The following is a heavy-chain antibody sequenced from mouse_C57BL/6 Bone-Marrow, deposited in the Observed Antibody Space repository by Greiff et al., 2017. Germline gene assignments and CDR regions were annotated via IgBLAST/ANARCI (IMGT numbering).Heavy chain of an antibody. D-gene: IGHD2-4*01. J-gene: IGHJ3*01. Sequence: EVKLLESGGGLVKPGGSLKLSCAASGFTFSDYGMHWVRQAPEKGLEWVAYISSGSSTICYADTVKGRFTISRDNAKNTLFLQMTSLGSEDTAMYYCARHYYDYDEGFAYWGQGTLVTVSA. CDR2: ISSGSSTI. CDR3: ARHYYDYDEGFAY. V-gene: IGHV5-17*01. CDR1: GFTFSDYG.